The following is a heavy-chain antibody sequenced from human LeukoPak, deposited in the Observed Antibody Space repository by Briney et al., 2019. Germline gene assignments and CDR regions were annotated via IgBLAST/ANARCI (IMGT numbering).Heavy chain of an antibody. J-gene: IGHJ5*02. Sequence: ASVKASCKASGCTFTSYDINWVRQATGQGLEWMGWMNPNSGNTGYAQKFQGRVTMTRNTSISTAYMELSSPRSEDTAVYYCASASPFADSSGYYLWGQGTLVTVSS. D-gene: IGHD3-22*01. V-gene: IGHV1-8*01. CDR2: MNPNSGNT. CDR1: GCTFTSYD. CDR3: ASASPFADSSGYYL.